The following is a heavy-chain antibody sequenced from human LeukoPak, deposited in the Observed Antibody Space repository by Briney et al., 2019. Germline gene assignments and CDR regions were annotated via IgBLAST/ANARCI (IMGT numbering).Heavy chain of an antibody. D-gene: IGHD2-2*02. Sequence: TETLSLTCTVSGGSINTNNYYWGWIRQPPGKGLEWIGSIYYSGTTYYNPSLERRLTIAIDTSKNLFSLKVSDVTAADTAVYFCAKRTTGYCISTSCYNSWGQGTLVTVSS. CDR3: AKRTTGYCISTSCYNS. CDR2: IYYSGTT. CDR1: GGSINTNNYY. J-gene: IGHJ5*02. V-gene: IGHV4-39*02.